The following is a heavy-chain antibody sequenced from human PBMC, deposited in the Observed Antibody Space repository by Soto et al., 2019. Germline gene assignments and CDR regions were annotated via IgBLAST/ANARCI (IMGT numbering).Heavy chain of an antibody. CDR1: GGSVNTFY. CDR2: VYYTGST. J-gene: IGHJ4*02. CDR3: ARDWGRSNYFDY. Sequence: SETLSLTCTVSGGSVNTFYWSWIRQPPGKGLEWVGHVYYTGSTDYNPSLKSRVTISVDTTKNQVSLKLNSVTTADTAVYFCARDWGRSNYFDYWGPGTMVTVYS. D-gene: IGHD3-16*01. V-gene: IGHV4-59*02.